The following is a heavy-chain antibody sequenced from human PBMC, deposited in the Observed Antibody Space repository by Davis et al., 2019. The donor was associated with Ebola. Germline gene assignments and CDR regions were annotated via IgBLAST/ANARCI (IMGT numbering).Heavy chain of an antibody. V-gene: IGHV3-15*01. CDR2: IKSKPDGGTT. J-gene: IGHJ4*02. CDR3: TSYRVGSYFYFDY. D-gene: IGHD1-26*01. CDR1: GFTFSNAW. Sequence: GGSLRLSCAASGFTFSNAWMSWVRQAPGKGLEWVGRIKSKPDGGTTDYAAPVKGRFTISRDDSKNTLYLQMNSLKTEDAAVYYCTSYRVGSYFYFDYWGQGTLVTVSS.